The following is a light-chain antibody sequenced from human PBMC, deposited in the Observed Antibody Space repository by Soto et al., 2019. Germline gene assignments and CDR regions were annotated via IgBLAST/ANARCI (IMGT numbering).Light chain of an antibody. CDR2: HAS. CDR1: QSVSSY. CDR3: QQRSNWIT. V-gene: IGKV3-11*01. J-gene: IGKJ5*01. Sequence: EIVLTQSPATLSLSPGERATLSCRASQSVSSYLAWYQQKPGQAPRLLIYHASNRATGIPARFGGSGSGTDFTLTISSLEPEDFAVYYCQQRSNWITFGQGTRLEIK.